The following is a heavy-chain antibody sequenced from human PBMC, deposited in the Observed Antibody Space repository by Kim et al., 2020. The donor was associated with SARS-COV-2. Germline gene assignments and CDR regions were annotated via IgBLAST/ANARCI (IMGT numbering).Heavy chain of an antibody. V-gene: IGHV3-48*02. Sequence: YANSVKGRLTISRDNAKNSLYLQMNSLTDEDTAVYYCARDWSGSSWFQGYWGQGTLVTVSS. D-gene: IGHD6-13*01. J-gene: IGHJ4*02. CDR3: ARDWSGSSWFQGY.